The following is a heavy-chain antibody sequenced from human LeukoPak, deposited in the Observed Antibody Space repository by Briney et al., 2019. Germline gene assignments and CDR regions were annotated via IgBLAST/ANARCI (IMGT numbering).Heavy chain of an antibody. J-gene: IGHJ5*02. D-gene: IGHD3-22*01. Sequence: PGGSLRLSCAASGFTFSSYWMHWVRQAPGMGLVWVSRINTDGSTTSYADSVKGRFTISRDNAKNSLFLQMNSLRAEDTAVYYCASLGGSYYDTSDNPWGQGTLVTVSS. CDR3: ASLGGSYYDTSDNP. CDR2: INTDGSTT. V-gene: IGHV3-74*01. CDR1: GFTFSSYW.